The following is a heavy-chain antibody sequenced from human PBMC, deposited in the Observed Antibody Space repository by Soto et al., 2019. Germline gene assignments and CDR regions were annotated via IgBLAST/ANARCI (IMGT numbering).Heavy chain of an antibody. D-gene: IGHD3-10*02. Sequence: TLSLTCSVSGGSISSGYYWTWIRQHPGKGLEWIGYIYYSGNTYYNPSLKSRVTISVDTSKNQFSLKLSSVTAADTAVYYCASTDYVAYYMDVWGQGTTVTVPS. CDR2: IYYSGNT. V-gene: IGHV4-31*03. J-gene: IGHJ6*03. CDR3: ASTDYVAYYMDV. CDR1: GGSISSGYY.